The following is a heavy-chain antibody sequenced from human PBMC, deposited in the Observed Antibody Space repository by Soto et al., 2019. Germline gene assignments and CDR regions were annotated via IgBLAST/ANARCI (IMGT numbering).Heavy chain of an antibody. CDR2: IYPGDSDT. V-gene: IGHV5-51*01. D-gene: IGHD3-22*01. J-gene: IGHJ3*02. CDR3: ARHSTGHYYDSSGYNSPPKDAFDI. CDR1: GYSFTSYW. Sequence: PGESLKISCKGSGYSFTSYWIGWVRRMPGKGLEWMGIIYPGDSDTRYSPSFQGQVTISADKSISTAYLQWSSLKASDTAMYYCARHSTGHYYDSSGYNSPPKDAFDIWGQGTMVTVSS.